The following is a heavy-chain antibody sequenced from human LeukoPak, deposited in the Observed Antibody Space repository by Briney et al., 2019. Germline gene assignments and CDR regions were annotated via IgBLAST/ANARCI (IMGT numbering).Heavy chain of an antibody. CDR3: AKERRDSSGWYYFDY. D-gene: IGHD6-19*01. J-gene: IGHJ4*02. CDR1: GFTFSSYA. V-gene: IGHV3-23*01. Sequence: PGGSLRLSCAASGFTFSSYAMSWVRQAPGKGLNWVSGISDSGGSTYYADSVKGRFTISRDNSKNTLYLQMNSLRAEDTAVYYCAKERRDSSGWYYFDYWGQGTLVTVSS. CDR2: ISDSGGST.